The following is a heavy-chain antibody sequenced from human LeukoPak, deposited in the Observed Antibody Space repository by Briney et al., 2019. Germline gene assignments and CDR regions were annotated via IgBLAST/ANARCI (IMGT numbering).Heavy chain of an antibody. D-gene: IGHD6-19*01. J-gene: IGHJ6*03. CDR3: ARVGSSGWLYYYYYYMDV. Sequence: PSETLSLTCTVSGGSISSYSYYWDWIRQPPGKGLQWIGNIFYSGSTYYSPSLKSRVTISLDTSKNQFSLNLSSLTAADTAVYYCARVGSSGWLYYYYYYMDVWGKGTTVTVSS. CDR2: IFYSGST. V-gene: IGHV4-39*07. CDR1: GGSISSYSYY.